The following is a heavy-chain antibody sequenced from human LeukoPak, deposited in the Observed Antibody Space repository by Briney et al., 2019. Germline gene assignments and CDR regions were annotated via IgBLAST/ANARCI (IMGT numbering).Heavy chain of an antibody. CDR3: VRDRELNY. D-gene: IGHD1-26*01. J-gene: IGHJ4*02. Sequence: SETLSLTCNVSGGSISSYYWSWIRQPPGKGLEWIGYIYNSGSTYYNPSLKSRVTISVDTSKNQFSLRLSSVTAADAAVYYCVRDRELNYWGQGTLVTVSS. CDR1: GGSISSYY. CDR2: IYNSGST. V-gene: IGHV4-59*01.